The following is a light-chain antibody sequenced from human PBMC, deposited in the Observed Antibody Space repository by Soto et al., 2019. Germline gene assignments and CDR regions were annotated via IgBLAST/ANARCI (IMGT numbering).Light chain of an antibody. V-gene: IGKV1-39*01. Sequence: DMQMTQSPSSLSASVGDRVTISCRASQSISSYLNWYQQKPGKAPNLLIFAAINLHSGVPSRFSGSGSGTDFTLTISRLQPEDFGTYYCQQSYSTPRTFGQGTRVEIK. CDR2: AAI. J-gene: IGKJ5*01. CDR1: QSISSY. CDR3: QQSYSTPRT.